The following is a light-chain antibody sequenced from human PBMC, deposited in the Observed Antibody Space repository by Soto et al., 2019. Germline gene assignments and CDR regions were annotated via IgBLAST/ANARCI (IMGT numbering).Light chain of an antibody. CDR2: HAS. J-gene: IGKJ4*01. V-gene: IGKV1-6*01. Sequence: AIPMTQSPSSLSASVGDRVTITCRASRGGGNDLGWYQQKPGKAPKLLIYHASTLTSGVPARFSGSGSGTDFTLTISSLQAEDFATYYCLQDYDNPLTFGGGTKVGIK. CDR1: RGGGND. CDR3: LQDYDNPLT.